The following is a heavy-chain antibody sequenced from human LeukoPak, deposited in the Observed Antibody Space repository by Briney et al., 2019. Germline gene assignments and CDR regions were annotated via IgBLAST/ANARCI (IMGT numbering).Heavy chain of an antibody. CDR3: ARERAAAGTNWFDP. D-gene: IGHD6-13*01. J-gene: IGHJ5*02. CDR1: GYTFTGYY. V-gene: IGHV1-2*04. Sequence: VASVKVSCKASGYTFTGYYMHWVRQAPGQGLEWMGWINPNSGGTNYAQKFQGWVTMTRDTSISTAYMELSRLRSDDTAVYYCARERAAAGTNWFDPWAREPWSPSPQ. CDR2: INPNSGGT.